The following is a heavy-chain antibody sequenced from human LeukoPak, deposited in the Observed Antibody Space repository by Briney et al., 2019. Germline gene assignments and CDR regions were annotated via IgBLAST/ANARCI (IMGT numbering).Heavy chain of an antibody. D-gene: IGHD3-10*01. CDR3: ARGHRLLWFGAHYYYYMDV. J-gene: IGHJ6*03. CDR1: GYAFTSYD. CDR2: MNPNSGNT. V-gene: IGHV1-8*01. Sequence: ASVKVSCKASGYAFTSYDINWVRQATGQGLEWMGWMNPNSGNTGYAQKFQGRVTMTRNTSISTAYMELSSLRSEDTAVYYCARGHRLLWFGAHYYYYMDVWGKGTTVTIS.